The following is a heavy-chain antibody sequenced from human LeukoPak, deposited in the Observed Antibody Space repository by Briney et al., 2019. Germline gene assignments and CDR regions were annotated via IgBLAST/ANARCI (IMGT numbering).Heavy chain of an antibody. Sequence: ASVKVSCKASGYTFTSYGISWVRQAPGQGLEWMGWINPNSGGTNYAQKFQGRVTMTRDTSNSTAYMELSRLRSDDTAVYYCARRGYSNYGYYYYYYYMDVWGKGTTVTVSS. V-gene: IGHV1-2*02. CDR2: INPNSGGT. CDR1: GYTFTSYG. J-gene: IGHJ6*03. D-gene: IGHD4-11*01. CDR3: ARRGYSNYGYYYYYYYMDV.